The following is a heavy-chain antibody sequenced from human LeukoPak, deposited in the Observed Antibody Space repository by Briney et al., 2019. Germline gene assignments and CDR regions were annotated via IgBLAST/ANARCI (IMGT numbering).Heavy chain of an antibody. CDR1: GFTFSSYG. Sequence: GRSLRLSCAASGFTFSSYGMHWVRQAPGKGLEWVAVIWYDGSNKYYADSVKGRFTISRDNSKNTLYLQMNSLRAEDTAVYYCAREWLQLGFGYWGQGTLVTVSS. J-gene: IGHJ4*02. CDR2: IWYDGSNK. V-gene: IGHV3-33*01. D-gene: IGHD5-24*01. CDR3: AREWLQLGFGY.